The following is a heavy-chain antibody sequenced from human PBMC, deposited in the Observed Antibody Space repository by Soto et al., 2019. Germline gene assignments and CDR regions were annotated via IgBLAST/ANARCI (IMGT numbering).Heavy chain of an antibody. J-gene: IGHJ6*02. CDR1: GYTFTNYG. CDR2: ISAYNDNT. CDR3: ARDYGDYFPTYNYYYGMDV. Sequence: ASVTVSCKASGYTFTNYGVTWVRPATGQGLEWMGWISAYNDNTNYAQKLQGRVTMTTDTSTSTAYMELRSLRSDDTAVYYCARDYGDYFPTYNYYYGMDVWGQGTTVTV. D-gene: IGHD4-17*01. V-gene: IGHV1-18*04.